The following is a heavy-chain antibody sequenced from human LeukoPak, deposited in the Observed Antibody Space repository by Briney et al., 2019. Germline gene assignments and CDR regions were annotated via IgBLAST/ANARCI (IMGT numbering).Heavy chain of an antibody. CDR3: ARDIAAVGWFDP. CDR1: GFTFDDYA. V-gene: IGHV3-9*01. Sequence: PGGSLRLSCAASGFTFDDYAIHWVRQAPGKGLEWVSGISWNSGKIVYADSVKGRFTISRDNSKNTLYLQMNSLRAEDTAVYYCARDIAAVGWFDPWGQGTLVTVSS. J-gene: IGHJ5*02. D-gene: IGHD6-13*01. CDR2: ISWNSGKI.